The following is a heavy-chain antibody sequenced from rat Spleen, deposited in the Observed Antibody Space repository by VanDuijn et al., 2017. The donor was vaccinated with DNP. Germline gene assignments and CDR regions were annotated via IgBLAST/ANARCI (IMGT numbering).Heavy chain of an antibody. D-gene: IGHD1-11*01. CDR3: ARWRIGPHYFDS. CDR1: GDSITSNY. J-gene: IGHJ2*01. V-gene: IGHV3-1*01. CDR2: ISYSGRT. Sequence: EVQLQESGPGLVKPSQSLSLTCSVTGDSITSNYWGWIRKFPGNKMEWIGHISYSGRTTYNPSLKSRISITSDTSKNQIFLQLNSVNTDYTATYYCARWRIGPHYFDSWGQGVMVTVSS.